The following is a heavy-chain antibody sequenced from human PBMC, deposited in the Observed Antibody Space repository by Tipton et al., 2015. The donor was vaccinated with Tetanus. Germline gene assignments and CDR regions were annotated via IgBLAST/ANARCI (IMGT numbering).Heavy chain of an antibody. Sequence: TLSLTCTVSGGSISSTNYYWGWIRPAPGKGLEWIGSIYYNGNTYYNPALTSRITMSVDTSKIHFFLRLSSVTAADTAVYYCARLSSSANDAHGFDIWGQGTMVTVSS. V-gene: IGHV4-39*02. CDR3: ARLSSSANDAHGFDI. D-gene: IGHD3-22*01. J-gene: IGHJ3*02. CDR2: IYYNGNT. CDR1: GGSISSTNYY.